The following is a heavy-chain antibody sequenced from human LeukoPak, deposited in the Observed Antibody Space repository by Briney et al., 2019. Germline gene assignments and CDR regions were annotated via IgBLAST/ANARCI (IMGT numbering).Heavy chain of an antibody. CDR3: ASGPRGRGDAFDI. J-gene: IGHJ3*02. CDR1: GGSISSYY. D-gene: IGHD3-10*01. CDR2: IYCSGST. V-gene: IGHV4-59*01. Sequence: SETLSLTCTVSGGSISSYYWSWIRQPPGKGLEWIGYIYCSGSTNYNPSLKSRVTISVDTSKNQFSLKLSSVTAADTAVYYCASGPRGRGDAFDIWGQGTMVTVSS.